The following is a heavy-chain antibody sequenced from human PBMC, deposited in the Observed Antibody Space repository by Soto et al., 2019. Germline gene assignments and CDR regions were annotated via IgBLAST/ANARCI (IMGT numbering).Heavy chain of an antibody. CDR3: ARDLSFGLLWSGSPYYYYGMDV. V-gene: IGHV1-18*01. J-gene: IGHJ6*02. CDR1: GYTFTSYG. CDR2: ISAYNGNT. D-gene: IGHD3-10*01. Sequence: QVQLVQSGAEVKKPGASVKVSCKASGYTFTSYGISWVRQAPGQGLEWMGWISAYNGNTNYAQKLQGRVTMTTDTSTSTAYMELRSLRSDDTAVYYCARDLSFGLLWSGSPYYYYGMDVWGQGTTVTVSS.